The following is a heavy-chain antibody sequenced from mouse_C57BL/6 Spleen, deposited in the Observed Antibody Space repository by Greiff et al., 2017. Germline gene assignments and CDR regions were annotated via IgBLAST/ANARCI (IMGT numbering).Heavy chain of an antibody. CDR1: GFTFSDYG. Sequence: EVHLVESGGGLVKPGGSLKLSCAASGFTFSDYGMHWVRQAPEKGLEWVAYISSGSSTIYYADTVKGRFTISRDNAKKTLFLPMTSLRSEDTAMYYCARTDDYAMDYWGQGTSVTVSS. CDR2: ISSGSSTI. CDR3: ARTDDYAMDY. J-gene: IGHJ4*01. V-gene: IGHV5-17*01.